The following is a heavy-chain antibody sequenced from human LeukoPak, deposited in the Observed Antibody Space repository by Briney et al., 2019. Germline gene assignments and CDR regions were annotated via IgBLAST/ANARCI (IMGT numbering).Heavy chain of an antibody. CDR1: GFTFSSYS. J-gene: IGHJ3*02. CDR3: ARDVDPFDI. CDR2: ISSSGSTI. Sequence: GGSLRLSCAASGFTFSSYSMNWVRQAPGKGLEWVSSISSSGSTIYYADSVKGRFTICRDSAKNSLYLQMNSLRAEDTAVYYCARDVDPFDIWGQGTMVTVSS. V-gene: IGHV3-21*04.